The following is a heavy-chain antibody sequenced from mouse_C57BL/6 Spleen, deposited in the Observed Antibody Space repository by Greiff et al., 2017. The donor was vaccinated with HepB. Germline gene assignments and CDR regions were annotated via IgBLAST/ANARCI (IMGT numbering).Heavy chain of an antibody. Sequence: EVQGVESGPGMVKPSQSLSLTCTVTGYSITSGYDWHWIRHFPGNKLEWMGYISYSGSTNYNPSLKSRISITHDTSKNHFFLKLNSVTTEDTATYYCASGDYGIAYWGQGTLVTVSA. CDR2: ISYSGST. V-gene: IGHV3-1*01. CDR1: GYSITSGYD. J-gene: IGHJ3*01. D-gene: IGHD2-4*01. CDR3: ASGDYGIAY.